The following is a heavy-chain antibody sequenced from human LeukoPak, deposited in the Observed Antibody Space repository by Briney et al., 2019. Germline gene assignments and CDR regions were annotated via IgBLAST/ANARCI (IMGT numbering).Heavy chain of an antibody. CDR3: ARQLGSGWYNWFDP. CDR1: GYSISSGYY. Sequence: SETLSLTCAVSGYSISSGYYWGWIRQPPGKGLEWIGSIYHSGSTYYNPSLKSRVTISEDTSKNQFSLKLSSVTAADTAVYYCARQLGSGWYNWFDPWGRGTLVTVSS. V-gene: IGHV4-38-2*01. CDR2: IYHSGST. D-gene: IGHD6-19*01. J-gene: IGHJ5*02.